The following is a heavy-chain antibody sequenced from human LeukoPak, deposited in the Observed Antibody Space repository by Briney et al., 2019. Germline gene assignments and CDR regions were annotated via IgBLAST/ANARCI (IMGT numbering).Heavy chain of an antibody. CDR2: IIPIFCTA. J-gene: IGHJ4*02. CDR3: ARVVLSGWYYFDY. D-gene: IGHD6-13*01. V-gene: IGHV1-69*01. Sequence: SLKVSCKASLGTFSSYAISWVRQAPGQDVERMGGIIPIFCTANYAQRFQGRVTVTAAESTSTAYMELSSLRSEDTAVYYCARVVLSGWYYFDYWGQGTLVTVSS. CDR1: LGTFSSYA.